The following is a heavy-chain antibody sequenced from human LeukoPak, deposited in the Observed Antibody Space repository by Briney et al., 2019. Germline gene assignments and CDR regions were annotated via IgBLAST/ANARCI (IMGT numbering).Heavy chain of an antibody. Sequence: GGSLRLSCIASGFTFRTYTMNWVRQAPGKGLEWVSFISSTGGTIYYADAVKGRFTVSRDNAKNSLLLQMNSLRAEDTALYYCARGYSRAAFDIWGQGTMVTVSS. J-gene: IGHJ3*02. V-gene: IGHV3-48*01. CDR1: GFTFRTYT. D-gene: IGHD2-15*01. CDR2: ISSTGGTI. CDR3: ARGYSRAAFDI.